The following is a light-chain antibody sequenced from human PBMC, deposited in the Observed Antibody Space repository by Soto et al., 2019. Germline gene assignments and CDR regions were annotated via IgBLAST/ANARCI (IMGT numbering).Light chain of an antibody. J-gene: IGLJ3*02. CDR1: NSNVGNNT. CDR2: GND. Sequence: SLLTQPPSASGTPGPRYNISCSGSNSNVGNNTVNWYQQFPGTSPRLLIEGNDQRPSGVPDRFSGSKYANSASLAISGLKSEDEADYYCAAWDDGLNGWLFGGGTKVTVL. V-gene: IGLV1-44*01. CDR3: AAWDDGLNGWL.